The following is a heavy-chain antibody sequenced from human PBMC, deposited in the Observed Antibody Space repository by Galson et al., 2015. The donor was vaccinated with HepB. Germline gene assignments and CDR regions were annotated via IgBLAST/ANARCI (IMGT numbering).Heavy chain of an antibody. CDR2: IDHTGFTT. J-gene: IGHJ4*02. Sequence: SLRLSCAASGFIFSTYGVSWVRQAPGTGLVWVSTIDHTGFTTFYADSVKGRFTISRDDSKNTVHLQMGSLRGDDSAVYYCARWGSSGNLDYWGQGTLVTVSS. CDR3: ARWGSSGNLDY. V-gene: IGHV3-23*01. CDR1: GFIFSTYG. D-gene: IGHD1-26*01.